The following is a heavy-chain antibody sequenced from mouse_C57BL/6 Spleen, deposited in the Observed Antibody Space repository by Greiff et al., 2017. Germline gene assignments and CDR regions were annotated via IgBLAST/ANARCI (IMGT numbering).Heavy chain of an antibody. CDR2: IHPSNGGT. CDR1: GYTFTSYW. D-gene: IGHD1-1*02. J-gene: IGHJ2*01. Sequence: VQLQQPGTELVKPGASVKLSCKASGYTFTSYWMHWVQQGPGQGPAWIGNIHPSNGGTYYNAKFKIKATLTVDKSSSTAYMRLSSLTSADSAVYYCARGGFDYWGQGTTLTVSS. CDR3: ARGGFDY. V-gene: IGHV1-53*01.